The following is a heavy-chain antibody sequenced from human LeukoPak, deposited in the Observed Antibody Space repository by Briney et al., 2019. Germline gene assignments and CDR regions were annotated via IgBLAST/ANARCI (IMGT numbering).Heavy chain of an antibody. D-gene: IGHD2-15*01. CDR1: GFTFSSYG. Sequence: PGGSLRLSCAASGFTFSSYGMHWVRQAPGKGLEWVAFIRYDGSNKYYADSVKGRFTISRDNSKNTLYLQMNSLRAEDTAVYYCAKDQHDIVVVVAATAGYYMDVWGKGTTVTVSS. V-gene: IGHV3-30*02. CDR3: AKDQHDIVVVVAATAGYYMDV. CDR2: IRYDGSNK. J-gene: IGHJ6*03.